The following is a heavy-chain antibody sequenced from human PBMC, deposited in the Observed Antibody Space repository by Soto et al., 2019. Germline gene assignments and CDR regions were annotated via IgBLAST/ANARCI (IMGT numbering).Heavy chain of an antibody. D-gene: IGHD2-2*01. Sequence: SETLSLTCTVSGGSISGSSYYWGWIRQPPGEGLEWIGSIYYSGSTYYNPSLKSRVTISVDTSKNQFSLKLSSVTAADTAVYYCAMGGPPPSRKAPFIVLVPAATKWPFDPWGQGTLVTVSS. CDR1: GGSISGSSYY. V-gene: IGHV4-39*01. CDR3: AMGGPPPSRKAPFIVLVPAATKWPFDP. CDR2: IYYSGST. J-gene: IGHJ5*02.